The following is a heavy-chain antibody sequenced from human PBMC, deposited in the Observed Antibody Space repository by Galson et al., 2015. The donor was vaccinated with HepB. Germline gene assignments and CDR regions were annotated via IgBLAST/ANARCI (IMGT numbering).Heavy chain of an antibody. CDR3: AREGIAAAANPVDY. V-gene: IGHV1-69*13. D-gene: IGHD6-13*01. J-gene: IGHJ4*02. Sequence: SVKVSCKASGGTFSRHTISWVRKAPGQGLEWMGGITPLFGAANYAQKFQGRVAITADESTSTVYMDLSSLRSEDTAVYYCAREGIAAAANPVDYWGQGTLVTVSS. CDR2: ITPLFGAA. CDR1: GGTFSRHT.